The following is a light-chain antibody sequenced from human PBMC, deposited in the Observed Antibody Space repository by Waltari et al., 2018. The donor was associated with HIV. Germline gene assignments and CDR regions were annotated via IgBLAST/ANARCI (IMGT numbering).Light chain of an antibody. CDR3: ASNRLDYTLI. CDR2: DIN. J-gene: IGLJ2*01. Sequence: QSALTQPASVSGFLGQSINISCTGISTDSRFYQYVSWYQQYPGKIPRLIIFDINNRPSGVSDPFSGSRSGNSASLTFSGLQSGDEAHYYCASNRLDYTLIFGGGTKLTV. V-gene: IGLV2-14*03. CDR1: STDSRFYQY.